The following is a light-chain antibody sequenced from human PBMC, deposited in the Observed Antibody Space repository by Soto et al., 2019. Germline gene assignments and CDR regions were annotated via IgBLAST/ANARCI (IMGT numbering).Light chain of an antibody. V-gene: IGLV2-11*01. Sequence: QSALTQPRSVSGSPGQSVTISCTGTSNDVGGYNYVSWFQQHPGKVPKLMVYDVSYRPSGVPDRFSGSKSGNTASLTISGLQADDEGDYYCCSYAGRSTWDVVFGGGTKLTVL. CDR3: CSYAGRSTWDVV. CDR2: DVS. CDR1: SNDVGGYNY. J-gene: IGLJ2*01.